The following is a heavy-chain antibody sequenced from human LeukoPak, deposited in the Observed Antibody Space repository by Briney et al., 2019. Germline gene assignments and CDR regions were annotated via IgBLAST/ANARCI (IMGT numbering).Heavy chain of an antibody. D-gene: IGHD6-13*01. V-gene: IGHV3-20*04. J-gene: IGHJ4*02. CDR2: INWNGGST. Sequence: GDSLRLSCAGSGFIFSDFHVNWVRQAPGKGLEWVSGINWNGGSTGYADSVKGRFTISRDNAKNSLYLQMNSLRAEDTALYYCATDLVAAGHWGQGTLVTVSS. CDR3: ATDLVAAGH. CDR1: GFIFSDFH.